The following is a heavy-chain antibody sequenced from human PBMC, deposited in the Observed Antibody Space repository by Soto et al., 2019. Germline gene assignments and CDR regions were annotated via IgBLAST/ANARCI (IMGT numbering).Heavy chain of an antibody. V-gene: IGHV4-4*02. CDR3: ARHEGWTGPDQ. Sequence: QVHLQESGPGLVKPSETLSLTCAVSGASIGRGSWWRWVRQPPGKGLEWIAEIFHDGNTNYSPSLKGRVTISVDKSQNPFSLNVYSVNAADTAVYYCARHEGWTGPDQWGQGTLVSVSS. CDR1: GASIGRGSW. J-gene: IGHJ5*02. D-gene: IGHD2-8*02. CDR2: IFHDGNT.